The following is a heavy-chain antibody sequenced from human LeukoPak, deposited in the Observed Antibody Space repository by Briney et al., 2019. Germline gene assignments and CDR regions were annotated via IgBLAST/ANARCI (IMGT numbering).Heavy chain of an antibody. CDR2: INPNSGGT. V-gene: IGHV1-2*02. CDR1: GYTFTGYY. Sequence: ASVKVSRKASGYTFTGYYMHRVRQAPGQGLEWMGWINPNSGGTNYAQKFQGRVTMTRDTSISTAYMELSRLRSDDTAVYYCARDKGYCTNGVCLGSNWFDPWGQGTLVTVSS. D-gene: IGHD2-8*01. CDR3: ARDKGYCTNGVCLGSNWFDP. J-gene: IGHJ5*02.